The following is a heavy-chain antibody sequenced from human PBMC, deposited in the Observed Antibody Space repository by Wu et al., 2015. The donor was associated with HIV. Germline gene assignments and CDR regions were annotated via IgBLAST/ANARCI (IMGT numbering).Heavy chain of an antibody. CDR1: GYTFTGYY. CDR2: INPNSGGT. D-gene: IGHD3-16*01. CDR3: ARRYGTCSTYGRVVPLSGRTLGGRNGYGTVYGY. J-gene: IGHJ2*01. Sequence: QVQLVQSGAEVKKPGASVKVSCKASGYTFTGYYMHWVRQAPGQGLEWMGWINPNSGGTNYAQKFQGRVTMTRDTSISTAYMELSRLRSDDTAVYYCARRYGTCSTYGRVVPLSGRTLGGRNGYGTVYGY. V-gene: IGHV1-2*02.